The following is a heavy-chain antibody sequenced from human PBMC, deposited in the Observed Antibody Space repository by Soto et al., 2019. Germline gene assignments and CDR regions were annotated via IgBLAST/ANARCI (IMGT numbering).Heavy chain of an antibody. Sequence: GGSLRLSCAASGFSFSTYWMHWVRQAPGKGLVWVSRINSDGSSTIYADSVKGRITISRDNAKNTLYLQMNSLRAEDTAVYYCVRDRLAVAADWGQGTLVTVSS. CDR3: VRDRLAVAAD. V-gene: IGHV3-74*01. CDR2: INSDGSST. CDR1: GFSFSTYW. D-gene: IGHD6-19*01. J-gene: IGHJ4*02.